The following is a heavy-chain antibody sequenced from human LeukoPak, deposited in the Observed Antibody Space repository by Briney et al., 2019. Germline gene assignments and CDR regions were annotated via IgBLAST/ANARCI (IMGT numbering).Heavy chain of an antibody. Sequence: GGSLRLSCAASGFTFGSYWMSWVRQAPGKGLEWVATIKQDGSEKYYVDSVKGRFTISRDNAKNSLYLQMNSLRAEDTAVYYCARDPEGAITPENWGQGTLVTVSS. J-gene: IGHJ4*02. CDR3: ARDPEGAITPEN. CDR2: IKQDGSEK. D-gene: IGHD1-26*01. CDR1: GFTFGSYW. V-gene: IGHV3-7*01.